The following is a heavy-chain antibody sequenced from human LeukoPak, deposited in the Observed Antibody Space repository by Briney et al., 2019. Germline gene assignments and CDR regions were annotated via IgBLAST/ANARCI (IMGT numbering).Heavy chain of an antibody. CDR2: IWYDENIK. V-gene: IGHV3-30*18. CDR1: GXMXSXYG. D-gene: IGHD6-13*01. CDR3: VKDRRQLVEGVFDY. J-gene: IGHJ4*02. Sequence: LXXSCXXXGXMXSXYGMHWVRQAPGKGLEWVAVIWYDENIKYYADSVKGRFTISRDNSENTLFLQMDSLRVEDTAVYFCVKDRRQLVEGVFDYWGQGTLVTVSS.